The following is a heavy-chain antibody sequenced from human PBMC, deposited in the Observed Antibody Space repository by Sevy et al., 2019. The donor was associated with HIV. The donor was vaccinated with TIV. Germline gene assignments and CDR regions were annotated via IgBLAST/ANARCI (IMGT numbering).Heavy chain of an antibody. CDR1: GGSISSYY. V-gene: IGHV4-59*13. D-gene: IGHD2-15*01. CDR2: IYYSGST. CDR3: ARDTPVDIRYCSGGSCFDAFDI. Sequence: SETLSLTCTVSGGSISSYYWSWIRQPPGKGLEWIGYIYYSGSTNYNPSLKSRVTISVDTSKNQFSLKLSSVTAADTAVYYCARDTPVDIRYCSGGSCFDAFDIWGQGTMVTVSS. J-gene: IGHJ3*02.